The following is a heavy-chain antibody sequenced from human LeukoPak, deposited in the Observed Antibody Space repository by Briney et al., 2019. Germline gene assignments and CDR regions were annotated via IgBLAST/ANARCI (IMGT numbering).Heavy chain of an antibody. CDR2: IWYDGSNK. Sequence: PGGSLRLSCTASGFSFSNYGFHWVRQAPGKGLDWVAVIWYDGSNKYYADSVKGRFTISRDNSKNTLYLQMDRLRAEDTAVYYCARVPSSTSCGWGQGTLVTVSS. D-gene: IGHD2-2*01. V-gene: IGHV3-33*01. CDR1: GFSFSNYG. CDR3: ARVPSSTSCG. J-gene: IGHJ4*02.